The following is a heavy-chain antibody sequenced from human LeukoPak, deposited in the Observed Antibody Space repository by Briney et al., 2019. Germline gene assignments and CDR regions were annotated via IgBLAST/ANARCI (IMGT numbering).Heavy chain of an antibody. V-gene: IGHV3-33*01. CDR1: GFTFSSYG. CDR3: ARDLRRGTFDY. Sequence: GRSLRLSCAASGFTFSSYGMHWVRQAPGKGLEWVAVIWYDGSNKYYADSVKGRFTISRDNSKNTLYLQMNSLRAEDTAVYYCARDLRRGTFDYWGQGTPVTVSS. CDR2: IWYDGSNK. J-gene: IGHJ4*02. D-gene: IGHD1-1*01.